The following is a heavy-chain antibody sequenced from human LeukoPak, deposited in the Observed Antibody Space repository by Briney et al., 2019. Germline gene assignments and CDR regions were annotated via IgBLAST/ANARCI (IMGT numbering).Heavy chain of an antibody. CDR1: GGSVSSGSYY. V-gene: IGHV4-61*01. J-gene: IGHJ6*02. Sequence: SETLSLTCTVSGGSVSSGSYYWSWIRQPPGKGLEWIGYIYYSGSTNYNPSLKGRVTISVDTSKNQFSLKLSSVTAADTAVYYCARHYDSSGYVNWGYYYGMDVWGQGTTVTVSS. CDR2: IYYSGST. D-gene: IGHD3-22*01. CDR3: ARHYDSSGYVNWGYYYGMDV.